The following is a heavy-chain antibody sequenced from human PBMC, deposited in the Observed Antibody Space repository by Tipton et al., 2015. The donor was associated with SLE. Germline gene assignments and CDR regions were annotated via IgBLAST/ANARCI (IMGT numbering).Heavy chain of an antibody. J-gene: IGHJ4*02. V-gene: IGHV4-39*01. CDR2: IYYSGST. CDR1: GGSISSSSYY. CDR3: ARPRGQDPCGDYFDY. Sequence: TLSLTCTVSGGSISSSSYYWGWIRQPPGKGLEWIGSIYYSGSTYYSPSLKSRVTISVDTSKNQFSLKLSPVTAADTAVYYCARPRGQDPCGDYFDYWGQGTLVTVSS. D-gene: IGHD2-15*01.